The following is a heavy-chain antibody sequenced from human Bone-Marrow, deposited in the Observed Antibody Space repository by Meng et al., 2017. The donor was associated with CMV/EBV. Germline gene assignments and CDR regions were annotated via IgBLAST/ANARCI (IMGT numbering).Heavy chain of an antibody. CDR3: ARDQDGYNYYDY. J-gene: IGHJ4*02. CDR2: ISYDGSNK. V-gene: IGHV3-30*04. D-gene: IGHD5-24*01. Sequence: GESLKISCAASGFTFSSYAMHWVRQAPGKGLEWVAVISYDGSNKYYADSVKGRFTISRDNSKNTLYLQMNSLRAEDTAVYYCARDQDGYNYYDYWGQGTLVTVYS. CDR1: GFTFSSYA.